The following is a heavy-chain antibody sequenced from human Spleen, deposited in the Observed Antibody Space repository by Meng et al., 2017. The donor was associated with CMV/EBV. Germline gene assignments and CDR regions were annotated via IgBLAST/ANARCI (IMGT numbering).Heavy chain of an antibody. CDR1: CGVVSGDD. J-gene: IGHJ4*02. CDR2: INNSGSN. Sequence: LYLTCAVYCGVVSGDDWSWIRKHPGKGREWIGEINNSGSNNYKPSLKSRVTISVDTSKNQFSLKLSSVTAADTAVYYCARGRVGASDYWGQGTLVTVSS. CDR3: ARGRVGASDY. V-gene: IGHV4-34*01. D-gene: IGHD1-26*01.